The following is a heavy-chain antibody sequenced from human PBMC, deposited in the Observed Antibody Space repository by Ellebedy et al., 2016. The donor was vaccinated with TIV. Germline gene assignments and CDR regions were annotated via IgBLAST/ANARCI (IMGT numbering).Heavy chain of an antibody. CDR3: ARVSGSFDYVGEFDY. J-gene: IGHJ4*02. D-gene: IGHD3-16*01. Sequence: GESLKISCAAAGFSFGYYGMHWVRQAPGKGLEWVALIWYDGSKKYYADSVKGRFTVSRDNSKNTFYLQMNSLRVDDTAVYYCARVSGSFDYVGEFDYWGQGTLVSVSS. CDR1: GFSFGYYG. CDR2: IWYDGSKK. V-gene: IGHV3-33*01.